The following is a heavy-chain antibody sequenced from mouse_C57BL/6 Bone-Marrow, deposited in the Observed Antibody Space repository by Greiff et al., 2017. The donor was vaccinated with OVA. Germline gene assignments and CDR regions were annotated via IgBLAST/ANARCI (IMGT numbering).Heavy chain of an antibody. D-gene: IGHD2-4*01. CDR2: IDPSDSYT. CDR3: ARGGDYDYFDY. V-gene: IGHV1-69*01. CDR1: GYTFTSYW. Sequence: QVQLQQPEAELVMPGASVKLSCKASGYTFTSYWMHWVKQRPGQGLEWIGEIDPSDSYTNYNQKFKGKSTLTVDKSSSTAYMQLSSLTSEDSAVYYCARGGDYDYFDYWGQGTTLTVSS. J-gene: IGHJ2*01.